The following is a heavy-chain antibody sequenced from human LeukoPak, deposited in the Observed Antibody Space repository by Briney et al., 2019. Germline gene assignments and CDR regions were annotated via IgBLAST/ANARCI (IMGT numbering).Heavy chain of an antibody. J-gene: IGHJ4*02. CDR3: ARERVAYYGSGSYYNAQGIDY. D-gene: IGHD3-10*01. Sequence: SETLSLTCAVYGGSFSGYYWSWIRQPPGKGLEWIGEINHSGSTNYNPSLKSRVTISVDTSKNQFSLKLSSVTAADTAVYYCARERVAYYGSGSYYNAQGIDYWGQGTLVTVSS. V-gene: IGHV4-34*01. CDR1: GGSFSGYY. CDR2: INHSGST.